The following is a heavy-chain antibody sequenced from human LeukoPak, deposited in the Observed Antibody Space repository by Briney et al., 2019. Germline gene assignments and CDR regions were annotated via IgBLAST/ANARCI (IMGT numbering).Heavy chain of an antibody. CDR1: GFTFNNHA. D-gene: IGHD5-24*01. Sequence: GGSLRLSCAASGFTFNNHAMSWVRQAPGKGLEWVSGIGGGGGTTYYADSVKGRFSISRDNSKSTLYLQMNSLRVEDTAAYYCAKDRGDGSNRDGFSGYWGQGTLVTVSS. J-gene: IGHJ4*02. CDR3: AKDRGDGSNRDGFSGY. CDR2: IGGGGGTT. V-gene: IGHV3-23*01.